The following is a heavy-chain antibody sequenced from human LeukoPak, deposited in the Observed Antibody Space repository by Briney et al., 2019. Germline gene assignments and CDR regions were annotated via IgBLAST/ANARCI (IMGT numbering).Heavy chain of an antibody. Sequence: GGSLRLSCAASGFTFSSYEMNWVRQAPGKGLEWVSYISSSGSTIYYADSVKGRFTISRDNAKNSLYLQMNSLRAEDTAVYYCAREYSSSSGHVFDYWGQGALVTVSS. CDR1: GFTFSSYE. V-gene: IGHV3-48*03. CDR2: ISSSGSTI. J-gene: IGHJ4*02. D-gene: IGHD6-6*01. CDR3: AREYSSSSGHVFDY.